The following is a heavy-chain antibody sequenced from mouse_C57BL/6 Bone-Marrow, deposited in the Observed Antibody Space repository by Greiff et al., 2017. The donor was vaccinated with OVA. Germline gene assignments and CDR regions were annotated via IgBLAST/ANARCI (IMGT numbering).Heavy chain of an antibody. CDR2: IWSAGST. J-gene: IGHJ1*03. CDR3: ARHGGPYWYLDV. CDR1: GFSLTSYG. V-gene: IGHV2-6-1*01. Sequence: VKLMESGPGLVAPSQSLSITCTVSGFSLTSYGVHWVRQPPGKGLEWLVVIWSAGSTTYNSALKSRLSISKDNSKSQVFLKMNSLQTDDTAMYYCARHGGPYWYLDVWGTGTTVTVSS.